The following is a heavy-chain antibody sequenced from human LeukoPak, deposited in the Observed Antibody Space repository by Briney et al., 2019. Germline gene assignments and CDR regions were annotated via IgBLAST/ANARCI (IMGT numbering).Heavy chain of an antibody. V-gene: IGHV3-7*05. Sequence: PGGSLRLSCAASGFTVSSSYMNWVRRAPGKGLEWVAKIKQDGAEKHYVDSVKGRFTISRDNAKNSLYLQMNSLRVEDTAMYYCARWNYDSGSWVLDYWGQGTLVTVSS. J-gene: IGHJ4*02. CDR3: ARWNYDSGSWVLDY. D-gene: IGHD3-10*01. CDR1: GFTVSSSY. CDR2: IKQDGAEK.